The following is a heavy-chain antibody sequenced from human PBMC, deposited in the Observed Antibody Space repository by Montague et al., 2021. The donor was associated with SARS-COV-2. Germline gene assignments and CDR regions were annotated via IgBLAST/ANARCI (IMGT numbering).Heavy chain of an antibody. Sequence: KYKPSLKSRVTMSVDTSKNQFSLKLSSVTAADTAVYYCSRRALGYCSGGSCYSGFDYWGQGTLVTVSS. D-gene: IGHD2-15*01. J-gene: IGHJ4*02. V-gene: IGHV4-4*08. CDR3: SRRALGYCSGGSCYSGFDY.